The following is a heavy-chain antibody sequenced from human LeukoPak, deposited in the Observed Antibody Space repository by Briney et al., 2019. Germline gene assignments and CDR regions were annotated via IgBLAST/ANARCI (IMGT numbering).Heavy chain of an antibody. Sequence: SETLSLTCAVYGGSFSGYYWSWIRQPPGKGLEWIGEINHSGSTSYNPSLKSRVTISVDTSKNQFSLKLSSVTAADTAVYYCARASPDSGSYYGAFDIWGQGTMVSVSS. D-gene: IGHD1-26*01. CDR1: GGSFSGYY. V-gene: IGHV4-34*01. CDR3: ARASPDSGSYYGAFDI. J-gene: IGHJ3*02. CDR2: INHSGST.